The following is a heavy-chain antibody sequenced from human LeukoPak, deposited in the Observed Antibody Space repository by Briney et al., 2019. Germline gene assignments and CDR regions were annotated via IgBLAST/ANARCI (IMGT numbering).Heavy chain of an antibody. CDR2: INHSGST. V-gene: IGHV4-34*01. CDR1: GGSISSYY. D-gene: IGHD2-2*01. CDR3: ARDSYCSSTSCSTNWFDP. J-gene: IGHJ5*02. Sequence: PSETLSLTCTVSGGSISSYYWSWIRQPPGKGLEWIGEINHSGSTNYNPSLKSRVTISVDTSKNQFSLKLSSVTAADTAVYYCARDSYCSSTSCSTNWFDPWGQGTLVTVSS.